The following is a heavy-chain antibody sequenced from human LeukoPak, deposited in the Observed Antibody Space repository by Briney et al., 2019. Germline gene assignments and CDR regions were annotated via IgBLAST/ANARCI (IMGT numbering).Heavy chain of an antibody. V-gene: IGHV4-30-2*01. CDR1: GGSLSSGGYY. D-gene: IGHD6-6*01. CDR3: ARDFGSSSWDYMDV. CDR2: IYHSGST. J-gene: IGHJ6*03. Sequence: SETLSLTCTVSGGSLSSGGYYWSWIRQPPGKGLEWIGYIYHSGSTYYNPSLKSRVTISVDRSKNQFSLKLSSVTAADTAVYYCARDFGSSSWDYMDVWGKGTTVTVSS.